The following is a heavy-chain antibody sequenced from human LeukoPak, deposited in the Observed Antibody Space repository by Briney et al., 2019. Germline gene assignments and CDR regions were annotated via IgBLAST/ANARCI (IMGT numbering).Heavy chain of an antibody. Sequence: GGSLRLSCAASGFTFSSHGMNWVRHATGKGLEWVSGIGTAGDTYYPGSVKGRFTISRENARNSLYLQMNSLRAEDTAVYYCVRDVRVSFDYWGQGTLVTVSS. V-gene: IGHV3-13*01. CDR1: GFTFSSHG. J-gene: IGHJ4*02. CDR2: IGTAGDT. CDR3: VRDVRVSFDY.